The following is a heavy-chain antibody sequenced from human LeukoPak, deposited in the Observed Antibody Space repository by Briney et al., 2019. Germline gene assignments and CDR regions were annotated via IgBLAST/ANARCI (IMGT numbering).Heavy chain of an antibody. J-gene: IGHJ4*02. CDR2: ISGSGGST. V-gene: IGHV3-23*01. CDR1: GFTFSSYA. Sequence: PGGSLRLSFAASGFTFSSYAMSWVRQAPGKGREGASAISGSGGSTYYADSVKGRFTISRDNSKNTLYLQMNSLRAEDTAVYYCAKSNDYYDSSGYVDYWGQGTLVTVSS. D-gene: IGHD3-22*01. CDR3: AKSNDYYDSSGYVDY.